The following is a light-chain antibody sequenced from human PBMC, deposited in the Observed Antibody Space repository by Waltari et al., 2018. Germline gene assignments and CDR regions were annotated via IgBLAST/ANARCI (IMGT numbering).Light chain of an antibody. J-gene: IGKJ2*01. Sequence: PGDRATLSCRASESVDDLLAWYQQKPGQAPRLLIHDASTRATGIPDRFSGSGSGTDFTLTISRLEAGDFALYYCQQYRMTPVTFGQGTKVEIK. CDR3: QQYRMTPVT. CDR1: ESVDDL. CDR2: DAS. V-gene: IGKV3-20*01.